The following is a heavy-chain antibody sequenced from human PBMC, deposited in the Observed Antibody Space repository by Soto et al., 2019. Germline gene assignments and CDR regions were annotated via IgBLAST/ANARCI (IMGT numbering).Heavy chain of an antibody. CDR2: IYYSGST. J-gene: IGHJ6*02. D-gene: IGHD3-3*01. CDR3: ARAGGAITIFGVVPPGYGMDV. CDR1: GGSVSSGDYY. V-gene: IGHV4-30-4*01. Sequence: PSETLSLTCTVSGGSVSSGDYYWSWIRRPPGKGLEWIGYIYYSGSTYYNPSLKSRVTISVDTSKNQFSLKLSSVTAADTAVYYCARAGGAITIFGVVPPGYGMDVWGQGTTVTVSS.